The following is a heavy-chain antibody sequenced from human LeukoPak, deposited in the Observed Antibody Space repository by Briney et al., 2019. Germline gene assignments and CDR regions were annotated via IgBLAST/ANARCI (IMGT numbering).Heavy chain of an antibody. CDR3: ARDHDYDSGSYPLDY. V-gene: IGHV3-20*01. CDR2: INWNGGST. CDR1: GFTFSTYI. J-gene: IGHJ4*02. Sequence: PGGSLRLSCAASGFTFSTYIMNWVRQTPGKGLEWVSGINWNGGSTAYADSVKGRFTISRDNAKNSLYLQMNSLRAEDTALYHCARDHDYDSGSYPLDYWGQGPLVTVSS. D-gene: IGHD3-10*01.